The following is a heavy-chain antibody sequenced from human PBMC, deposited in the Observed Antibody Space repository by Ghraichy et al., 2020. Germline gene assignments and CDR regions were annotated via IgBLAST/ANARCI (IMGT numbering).Heavy chain of an antibody. CDR2: IYYSGST. V-gene: IGHV4-59*08. D-gene: IGHD6-19*01. CDR1: GGSISSYY. J-gene: IGHJ6*02. CDR3: ARHNGSGWYLGYYGMDV. Sequence: SETLSLTCTVSGGSISSYYWSWIRQPPGKGLEWIGYIYYSGSTNYNPSLKSRVTISVDTSKNQFSLKLSSVTAADTAVYYCARHNGSGWYLGYYGMDVWGQGTTVTVSS.